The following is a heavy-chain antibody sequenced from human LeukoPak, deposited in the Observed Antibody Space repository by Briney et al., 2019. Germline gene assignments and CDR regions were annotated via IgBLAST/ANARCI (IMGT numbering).Heavy chain of an antibody. CDR2: ISSSSIFI. D-gene: IGHD3-22*01. V-gene: IGHV3-21*01. CDR1: GFTFSNFG. CDR3: AGDWGRGYDNSGYYYYFYGMDV. J-gene: IGHJ6*01. Sequence: GGSLRLSCAGSGFTFSNFGMNWVRQAPGKGLEWVASISSSSIFIYYADSVKGRFTISRDNAKNSLYLQMNSLRGEDTAVYHCAGDWGRGYDNSGYYYYFYGMDVWGPGKMVPVSS.